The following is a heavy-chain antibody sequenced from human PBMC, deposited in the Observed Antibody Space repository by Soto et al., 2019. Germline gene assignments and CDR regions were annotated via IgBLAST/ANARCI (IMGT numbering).Heavy chain of an antibody. V-gene: IGHV4-30-2*01. CDR2: IYHSGST. J-gene: IGHJ5*02. CDR1: GGSISSGGYS. D-gene: IGHD3-10*01. CDR3: AKSMVRGVIGWFDP. Sequence: SETLSLTCAVSGGSISSGGYSWSWIRQPPGKGLEWIGYIYHSGSTYYNPSLKSRVTISVDRSKNQFSLKLSSVTAADTAVYYCAKSMVRGVIGWFDPWGQGTLVTVSS.